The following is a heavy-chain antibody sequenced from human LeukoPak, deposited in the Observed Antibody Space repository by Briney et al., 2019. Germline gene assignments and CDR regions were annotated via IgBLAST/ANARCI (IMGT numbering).Heavy chain of an antibody. V-gene: IGHV3-33*01. CDR1: GFTFNSYG. CDR3: ARPRTYSSSWSPFDY. CDR2: IWYDGSNK. J-gene: IGHJ4*02. D-gene: IGHD6-13*01. Sequence: PGRSLRLSCASSGFTFNSYGMHWVRQAPCKGLEWVALIWYDGSNKYYADSVKGRFTISRDNSKNTLYLQMNSLRAEDTAVYYCARPRTYSSSWSPFDYWGQGTLVTVSS.